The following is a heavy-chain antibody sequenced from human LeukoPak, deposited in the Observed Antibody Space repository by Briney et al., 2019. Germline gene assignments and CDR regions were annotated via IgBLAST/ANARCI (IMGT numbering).Heavy chain of an antibody. CDR3: ARASGKKRYYYYGMDV. CDR1: GFTFSNAW. J-gene: IGHJ6*02. Sequence: GGSLRLSCAASGFTFSNAWMSWVRQAPGKGLEWVGRIKSKTDGGTTDYAAPVKGRFTISRDDSKNTLYLQMNSLRAEDMAVYYCARASGKKRYYYYGMDVWGQGTTVTVSS. D-gene: IGHD1-14*01. CDR2: IKSKTDGGTT. V-gene: IGHV3-15*01.